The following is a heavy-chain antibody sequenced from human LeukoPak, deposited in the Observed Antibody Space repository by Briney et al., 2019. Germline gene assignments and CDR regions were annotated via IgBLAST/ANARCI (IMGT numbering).Heavy chain of an antibody. CDR3: ARDRGSGWYGPLWY. J-gene: IGHJ4*02. CDR1: GFTFSSYG. V-gene: IGHV3-33*01. D-gene: IGHD6-19*01. Sequence: PGRSLRLSCAASGFTFSSYGVHWVRQAPGKGLEGVAVIWYEGSNKYYADSVKGRFTISRDNSKNTLYLQMNSLRAEDTAVYYCARDRGSGWYGPLWYWDQGTLVTVSS. CDR2: IWYEGSNK.